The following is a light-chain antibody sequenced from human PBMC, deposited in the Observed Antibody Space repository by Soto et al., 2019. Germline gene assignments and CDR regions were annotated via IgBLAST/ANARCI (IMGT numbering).Light chain of an antibody. J-gene: IGLJ3*02. V-gene: IGLV2-8*01. Sequence: QSALTQPPSASGSPGQSVTISCTGSSSDVGGYNYVSWYQQYPGRAPKLMIYEVTKRPSGVPDRFSGSYSGNTASLTVSGLQAQDEADYFCSSYAASNNFYFVFGGGTKVTVL. CDR3: SSYAASNNFYFV. CDR1: SSDVGGYNY. CDR2: EVT.